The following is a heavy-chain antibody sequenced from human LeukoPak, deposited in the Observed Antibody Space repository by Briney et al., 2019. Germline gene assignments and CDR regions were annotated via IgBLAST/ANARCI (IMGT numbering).Heavy chain of an antibody. V-gene: IGHV3-23*01. CDR1: GFTFSSYA. CDR2: ISGSGVST. D-gene: IGHD1-26*01. CDR3: ARSSISSYYED. J-gene: IGHJ4*02. Sequence: PGGSLRLSCAASGFTFSSYAMSWVRPAPGKGLELVSAISGSGVSTYYADSVKGRFTISRDISKNMLHLQMNSLRADDTAVYYCARSSISSYYEDWGQGTLVTVSS.